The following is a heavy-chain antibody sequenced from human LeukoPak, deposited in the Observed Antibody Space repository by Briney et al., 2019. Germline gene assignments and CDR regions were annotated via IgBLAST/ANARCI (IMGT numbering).Heavy chain of an antibody. J-gene: IGHJ3*02. CDR2: IYHSGST. Sequence: SETLSLTCTVSGYSISSGYYWGWIRPPPGKGLEWIGSIYHSGSTYYNPSLKSRVTISVDTSKNQFSLKLSSVTAADTAVYYCASPIYYDSSGYHDAFDIWGQGTMVTVSS. CDR1: GYSISSGYY. D-gene: IGHD3-22*01. CDR3: ASPIYYDSSGYHDAFDI. V-gene: IGHV4-38-2*02.